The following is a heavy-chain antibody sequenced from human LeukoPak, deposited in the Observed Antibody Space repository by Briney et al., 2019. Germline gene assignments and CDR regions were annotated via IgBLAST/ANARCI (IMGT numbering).Heavy chain of an antibody. CDR3: AKDSSSAPVTSV. D-gene: IGHD4-17*01. J-gene: IGHJ4*02. V-gene: IGHV3-23*01. CDR2: ISSSSSYI. CDR1: GFTFSSYA. Sequence: GGSLRLSCAASGFTFSSYAMSWVRQAPGKGLEWVSSISSSSSYIYYADSVKGRFTISRDNSKNTLYLQMNSLRVEDTAIFYCAKDSSSAPVTSVWGQGTLVTVSS.